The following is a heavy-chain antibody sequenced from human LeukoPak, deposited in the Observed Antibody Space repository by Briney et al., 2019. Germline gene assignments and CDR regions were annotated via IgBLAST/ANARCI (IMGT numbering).Heavy chain of an antibody. CDR1: GGSISSYY. V-gene: IGHV4-59*01. CDR2: IYYSGST. D-gene: IGHD6-6*01. Sequence: PSGTLSLTCTVSGGSISSYYWSWIRQPPGKGLEWIGYIYYSGSTNYNPSLKSRVTISVDTSKNQFSLKLSSVTAADTAVYYCARDVLDSSSSSVYYYYMDVWGKGTTVTVSS. J-gene: IGHJ6*03. CDR3: ARDVLDSSSSSVYYYYMDV.